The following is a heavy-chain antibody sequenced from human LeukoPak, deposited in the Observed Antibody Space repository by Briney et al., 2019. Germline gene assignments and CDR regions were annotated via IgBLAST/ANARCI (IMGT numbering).Heavy chain of an antibody. J-gene: IGHJ3*02. D-gene: IGHD3-22*01. CDR3: ARESSGDAFDI. V-gene: IGHV3-11*06. Sequence: GGSLGLSCAASGFTFNDYYMSWIRQAPGKGLEWLSYINIGGTNTHYADSVKGRFTISRDNSKNTLYLQMNSLRAEDTAVYYCARESSGDAFDIWGQGTMVTVSS. CDR2: INIGGTNT. CDR1: GFTFNDYY.